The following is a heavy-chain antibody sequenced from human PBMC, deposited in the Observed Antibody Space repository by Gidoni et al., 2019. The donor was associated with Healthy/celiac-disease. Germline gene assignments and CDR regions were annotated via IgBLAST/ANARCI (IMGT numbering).Heavy chain of an antibody. CDR2: IWYDGSNK. D-gene: IGHD3-3*01. CDR3: ARGDFWSGPGNY. J-gene: IGHJ4*02. V-gene: IGHV3-33*01. CDR1: GFTFSSYG. Sequence: QVQLVESGGGVVQPGRSLRLSCAASGFTFSSYGMHWVSQAPGKGLEWVAVIWYDGSNKYYADSVKGRFTISRDNSKNTLYLQMNSLRAEDTAVYYCARGDFWSGPGNYWGQGTLVTVSS.